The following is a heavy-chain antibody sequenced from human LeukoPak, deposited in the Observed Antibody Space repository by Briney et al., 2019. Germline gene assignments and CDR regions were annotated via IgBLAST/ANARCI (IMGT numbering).Heavy chain of an antibody. V-gene: IGHV4-34*01. CDR3: AREGIGYCSSTSCYDLRGMDV. CDR2: IYHSGST. Sequence: LRLSCAASGFTFSDYYMSWIRQPPGKGLEWIGEIYHSGSTNYNPSLKSRVTISVDKSKNQFSLKLSSVTAADTAVYYCAREGIGYCSSTSCYDLRGMDVWGQGTTVTVSS. D-gene: IGHD2-2*01. CDR1: GFTFSDYY. J-gene: IGHJ6*02.